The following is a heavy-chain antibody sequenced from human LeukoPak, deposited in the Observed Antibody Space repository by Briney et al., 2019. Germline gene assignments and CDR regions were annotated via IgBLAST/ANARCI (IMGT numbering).Heavy chain of an antibody. CDR2: ISSSGDTI. D-gene: IGHD3-9*01. Sequence: GWSLRLSCAASGFTFSSFEMNWVRQAPGKGLDWVSHISSSGDTIFYADSMKGRFTISRDNAKNSLYLQMNSLRAEDTAVYYCAQKTAYDILTGYYTNSHFDYWGQGTLVTVSS. V-gene: IGHV3-48*03. CDR3: AQKTAYDILTGYYTNSHFDY. CDR1: GFTFSSFE. J-gene: IGHJ4*02.